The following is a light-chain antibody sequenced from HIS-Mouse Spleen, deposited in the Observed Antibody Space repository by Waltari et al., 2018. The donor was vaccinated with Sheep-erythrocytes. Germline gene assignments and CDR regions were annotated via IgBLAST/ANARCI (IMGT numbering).Light chain of an antibody. J-gene: IGLJ2*01. CDR1: KLGDKY. CDR3: QAWDSSILV. Sequence: SYELTQPPSVSVSPGQTASITCSGDKLGDKYACWYQQKPGQSPVLVIYQDSKRPSGIPERFSGSNSGNTATLTISGTQAMDEADYYCQAWDSSILVFGGGTK. CDR2: QDS. V-gene: IGLV3-1*01.